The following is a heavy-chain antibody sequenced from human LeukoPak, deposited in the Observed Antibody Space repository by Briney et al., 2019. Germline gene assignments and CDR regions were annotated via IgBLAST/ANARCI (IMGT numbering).Heavy chain of an antibody. Sequence: PGGSLRLSCAASGFTFSSYAMSWVRQAPGKGLEWVSAISGSGGSTYYADSVKGRFTVSRDNSKNTLYLQMNSLRADDTAVYYCANFGCSTTTCLDYWGQGTLVTVSS. D-gene: IGHD2-2*01. V-gene: IGHV3-23*01. J-gene: IGHJ4*02. CDR2: ISGSGGST. CDR3: ANFGCSTTTCLDY. CDR1: GFTFSSYA.